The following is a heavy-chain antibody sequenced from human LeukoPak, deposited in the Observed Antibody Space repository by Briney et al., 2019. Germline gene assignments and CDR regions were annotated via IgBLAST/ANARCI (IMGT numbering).Heavy chain of an antibody. CDR2: INPNSGGT. D-gene: IGHD6-19*01. J-gene: IGHJ3*02. V-gene: IGHV1-2*02. CDR3: ARERGTLAVAGDAVDI. CDR1: GYTFTSYG. Sequence: ASVKVSCKASGYTFTSYGISWVRQAPGEGLEWMGWINPNSGGTKYAQKFQGRVTMTRDRSINTAYMEVRRLTSDDTAVYYCARERGTLAVAGDAVDIWGQGTMVTVSS.